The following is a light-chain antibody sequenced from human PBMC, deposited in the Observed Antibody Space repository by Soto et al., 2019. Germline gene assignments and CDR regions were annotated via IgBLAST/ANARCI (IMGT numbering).Light chain of an antibody. V-gene: IGLV2-11*01. CDR2: DVS. CDR3: CSYAGSFYV. J-gene: IGLJ1*01. Sequence: QSALTQPRSVSGSHGQSVTISCTGTSSDVGGYNYVSWYQQHPGKAPKLMIYDVSERPSGVPDRFSGSKSGNTASLTISGLQAEDEADYYCCSYAGSFYVFGTGTKVTGL. CDR1: SSDVGGYNY.